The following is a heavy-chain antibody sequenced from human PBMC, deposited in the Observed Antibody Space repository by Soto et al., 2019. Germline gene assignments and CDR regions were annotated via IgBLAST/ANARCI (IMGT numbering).Heavy chain of an antibody. CDR1: GGSINSIDYY. Sequence: PSETLSLTCTVSGGSINSIDYYWGWIRQPPGKGLEWIGNIYYSGYTYYSPSLSSRVTISVDTSKNQISLKLRSVTAADTAVYYCERRDYSNSRGWFDPWGQGTLVTVS. D-gene: IGHD4-4*01. J-gene: IGHJ5*02. V-gene: IGHV4-39*01. CDR3: ERRDYSNSRGWFDP. CDR2: IYYSGYT.